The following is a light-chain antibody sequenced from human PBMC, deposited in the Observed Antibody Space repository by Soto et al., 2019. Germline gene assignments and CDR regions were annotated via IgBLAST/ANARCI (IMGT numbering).Light chain of an antibody. Sequence: EVVLTQSPGTLSLSPGERSTLAFMSSQSVGSTYLAWYQQKPGQAPRLLIYGASTRATGLPARFSGSGSGTDFTLTISSLQSEDFAVYYCQQYNTWPPITFGQGTRLEIK. J-gene: IGKJ5*01. CDR2: GAS. CDR1: QSVGSTY. CDR3: QQYNTWPPIT. V-gene: IGKV3-15*01.